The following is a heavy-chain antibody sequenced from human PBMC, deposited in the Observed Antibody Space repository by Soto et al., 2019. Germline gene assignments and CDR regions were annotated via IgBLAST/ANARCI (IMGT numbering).Heavy chain of an antibody. CDR3: ARHKIAAAGTWFDP. CDR2: IYHSGST. CDR1: GGTICSGGYS. Sequence: PSETLSLTCAVSGGTICSGGYSWSWIRQPPGKGLEWIGYIYHSGSTYYNPSLKSRVTISVDTSKNQFSLKLSSVTAADTAVYYCARHKIAAAGTWFDPWGQGTLVTVSS. V-gene: IGHV4-30-2*01. D-gene: IGHD6-13*01. J-gene: IGHJ5*02.